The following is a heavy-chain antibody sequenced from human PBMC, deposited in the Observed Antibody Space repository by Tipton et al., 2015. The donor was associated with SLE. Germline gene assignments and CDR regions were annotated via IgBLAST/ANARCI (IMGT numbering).Heavy chain of an antibody. V-gene: IGHV4-4*07. D-gene: IGHD2/OR15-2a*01. Sequence: TLSLTCNVSGVSIISSYWSWIRQPAGKGLEWIGRIYTSGATDDNPSLKSRVTMSVDMSKNQIFLKMTSVTAVDSAVYFCARVWLNNAFDIWGQGTRVTVSS. CDR3: ARVWLNNAFDI. J-gene: IGHJ3*02. CDR2: IYTSGAT. CDR1: GVSIISSY.